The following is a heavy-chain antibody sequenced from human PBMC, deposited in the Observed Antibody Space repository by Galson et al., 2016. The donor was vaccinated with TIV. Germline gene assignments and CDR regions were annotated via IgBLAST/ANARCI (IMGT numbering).Heavy chain of an antibody. CDR1: GDTFTSYP. D-gene: IGHD5-18*01. J-gene: IGHJ6*02. CDR2: ILPLFGTA. Sequence: SVKVSCKASGDTFTSYPFNWVRQAPGQGLEWMGGILPLFGTANYAQKFQGRVTVTADESTSTVYLDLSSLRSEDTAVYYCAKDRNTALDTYHYYNGMDVWGQGTTVTVSS. CDR3: AKDRNTALDTYHYYNGMDV. V-gene: IGHV1-69*13.